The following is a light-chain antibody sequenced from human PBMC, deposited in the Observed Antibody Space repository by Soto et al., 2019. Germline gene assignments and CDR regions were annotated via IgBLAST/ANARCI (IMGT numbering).Light chain of an antibody. Sequence: QSALTQPRSVSGSPGQSVTISCTGTSSDVGGYNYVYWYQQHPGKAPKLLTYDVSKWPSGVPDRFSGSKSGNTASLTISGLQAEDEADYYCCSYAGSYTVVFGGGTKLTVL. V-gene: IGLV2-11*01. CDR1: SSDVGGYNY. J-gene: IGLJ2*01. CDR2: DVS. CDR3: CSYAGSYTVV.